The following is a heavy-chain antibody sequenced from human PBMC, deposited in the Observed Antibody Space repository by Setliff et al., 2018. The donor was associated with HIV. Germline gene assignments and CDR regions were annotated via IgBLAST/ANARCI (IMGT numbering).Heavy chain of an antibody. CDR1: GYTLTEVS. Sequence: ASVKVSCKVSGYTLTEVSIHWVRQAPGKGLEWMGGFDPEDDETVYAQKFQGRVTMTEDTSTDTAYMELSSLTSEDTAMYYCARDVSYSVGPVAYDVFDIWGQGTMVTVSS. D-gene: IGHD2-15*01. J-gene: IGHJ3*02. CDR2: FDPEDDET. CDR3: ARDVSYSVGPVAYDVFDI. V-gene: IGHV1-24*01.